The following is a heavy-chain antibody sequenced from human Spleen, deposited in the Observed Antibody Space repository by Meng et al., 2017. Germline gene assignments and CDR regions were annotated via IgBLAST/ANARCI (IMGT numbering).Heavy chain of an antibody. CDR3: VGYSSGWYEAFDI. V-gene: IGHV4-59*01. D-gene: IGHD6-19*01. J-gene: IGHJ3*02. CDR1: GGSISSYY. Sequence: SETLSLTCTVSGGSISSYYWSWIRQPPGKGLEWIGYIYYSGSTNYNPSLKSRVTISVDTSKNQFSLKLSSVTAADTAVYYCVGYSSGWYEAFDIWGQGTMVTVSS. CDR2: IYYSGST.